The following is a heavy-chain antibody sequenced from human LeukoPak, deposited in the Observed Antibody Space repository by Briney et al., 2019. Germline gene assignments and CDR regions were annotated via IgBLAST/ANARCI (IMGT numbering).Heavy chain of an antibody. Sequence: SETLSLTCSVSGASMNGYYWGWIRQPPEKALEWIGYISSSGSANYNSSLRSRLTISIHTSINQFSLKLDFVTVADSAVYYCARRLNVGGSWAYFDFWGQGAPVTV. V-gene: IGHV4-4*09. CDR3: ARRLNVGGSWAYFDF. D-gene: IGHD2-15*01. CDR1: GASMNGYY. J-gene: IGHJ4*02. CDR2: ISSSGSA.